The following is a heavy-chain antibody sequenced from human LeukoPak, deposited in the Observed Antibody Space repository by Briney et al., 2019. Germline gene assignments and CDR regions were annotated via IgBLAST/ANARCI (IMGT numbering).Heavy chain of an antibody. CDR1: GFTFSSYG. CDR2: ISYDGSNK. CDR3: ARDIKMGATLVGFDY. D-gene: IGHD1-26*01. Sequence: PGGSLRLSCAASGFTFSSYGMHWVRQAPGKGLEWVAVISYDGSNKYYADSVKGRFTISRDNSKNTLYLQMNSLRSEDTAVYYCARDIKMGATLVGFDYWGQGTLVTVSS. V-gene: IGHV3-30*03. J-gene: IGHJ4*02.